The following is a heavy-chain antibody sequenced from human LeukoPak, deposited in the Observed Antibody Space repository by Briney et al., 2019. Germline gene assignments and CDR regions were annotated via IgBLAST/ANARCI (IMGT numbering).Heavy chain of an antibody. CDR3: ARRYENYDFWSGPLTTGYYFDY. CDR1: GYTFASYG. J-gene: IGHJ4*02. V-gene: IGHV1-18*01. Sequence: ASVKVSCKASGYTFASYGISWVRQAPGQGLEWMGWISAYNGNTNYAQKLQGRVTMTTDTSTSTAYMELRSLRSDDTAVYYCARRYENYDFWSGPLTTGYYFDYWGQGTLVTVSS. CDR2: ISAYNGNT. D-gene: IGHD3-3*01.